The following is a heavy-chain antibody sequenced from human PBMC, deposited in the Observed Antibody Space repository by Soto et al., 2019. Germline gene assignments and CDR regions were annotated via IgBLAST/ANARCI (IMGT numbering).Heavy chain of an antibody. J-gene: IGHJ6*02. CDR2: INPSGGST. D-gene: IGHD3-9*01. V-gene: IGHV1-46*01. CDR1: GYTFTSYY. Sequence: ASVKVSCKASGYTFTSYYMHWVRQAPGQGLEWMGIINPSGGSTSYAQKFQGRVTMTRDTSTSTVYMELSSLRSEDTAVYYCARVHPLDILTGYYPDEPPHYGMDVSGQGTTVTVSS. CDR3: ARVHPLDILTGYYPDEPPHYGMDV.